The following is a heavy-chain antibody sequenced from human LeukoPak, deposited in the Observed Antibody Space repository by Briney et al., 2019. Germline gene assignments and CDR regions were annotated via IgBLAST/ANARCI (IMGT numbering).Heavy chain of an antibody. V-gene: IGHV4-34*01. CDR3: ARARRDSGYYKVDY. Sequence: PSETLSLTRAVYGGSLSGSYWRWIRQPPGKGPEWVGEINHSGSANYNPSLKSRVTLSMDKSKNQFSLNLNSVTAADTAVYYCARARRDSGYYKVDYWGQGTLVTVSS. CDR1: GGSLSGSY. D-gene: IGHD3-3*01. J-gene: IGHJ4*02. CDR2: INHSGSA.